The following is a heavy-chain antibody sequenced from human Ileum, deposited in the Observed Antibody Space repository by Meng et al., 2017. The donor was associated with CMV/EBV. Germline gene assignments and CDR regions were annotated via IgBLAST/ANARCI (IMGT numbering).Heavy chain of an antibody. CDR1: GGSRTSGGYY. D-gene: IGHD6-19*01. CDR3: ARLAAGINWFDP. V-gene: IGHV4-31*02. J-gene: IGHJ5*02. CDR2: IYHSGNT. Sequence: TVSGGSRTSGGYYWSWIRQHPGKGLEWIGYIYHSGNTYYNPSLKSRVSISIDTSKNQFSLNLTSVTAADTAVYYCARLAAGINWFDPWGQGTLVTVSS.